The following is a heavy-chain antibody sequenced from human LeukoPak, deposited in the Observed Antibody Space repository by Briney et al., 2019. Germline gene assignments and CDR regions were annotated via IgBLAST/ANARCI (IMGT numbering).Heavy chain of an antibody. Sequence: GGSLRLSCAATGFTFRKHWMSWVRQAIGKGLECVAKIKEDGSEKHYVDSVKGRFTISRDNARNSLYLQMNNLKAEDTAVYYCARDYTGGWNDYWGQGTLVAVSS. V-gene: IGHV3-7*01. CDR3: ARDYTGGWNDY. D-gene: IGHD7-27*01. CDR1: GFTFRKHW. CDR2: IKEDGSEK. J-gene: IGHJ4*02.